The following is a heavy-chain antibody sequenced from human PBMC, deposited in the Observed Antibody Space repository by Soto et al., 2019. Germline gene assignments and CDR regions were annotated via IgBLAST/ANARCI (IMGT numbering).Heavy chain of an antibody. CDR1: GYTFTSYD. J-gene: IGHJ5*02. CDR3: ARGGPVLRFLDWPYGGHWFDP. V-gene: IGHV1-8*01. D-gene: IGHD3-3*01. CDR2: MNPNSGNT. Sequence: QVQLVQSGAEVKKPGASVKVSCKASGYTFTSYDMNWVRQATGQGLEWMGWMNPNSGNTGYAQKFQGRVTMTRNTSISTAYMELSSLRSEDTAVYYCARGGPVLRFLDWPYGGHWFDPWGQGTLVTVSS.